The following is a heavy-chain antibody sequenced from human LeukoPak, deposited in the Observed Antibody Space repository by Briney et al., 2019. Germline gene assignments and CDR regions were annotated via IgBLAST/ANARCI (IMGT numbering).Heavy chain of an antibody. V-gene: IGHV4-30-4*01. J-gene: IGHJ4*02. D-gene: IGHD3-10*01. CDR2: IYYSGST. CDR1: GGSISSGDYY. CDR3: AREFGLGGYYSDY. Sequence: SETLSLTCTVSGGSISSGDYYWSWIRQPPGKGLEWIGYIYYSGSTYYNPSPKSRVTISVDTSKNQFSLKLSSVTAADTAVYYCAREFGLGGYYSDYWGQGTLVTVSS.